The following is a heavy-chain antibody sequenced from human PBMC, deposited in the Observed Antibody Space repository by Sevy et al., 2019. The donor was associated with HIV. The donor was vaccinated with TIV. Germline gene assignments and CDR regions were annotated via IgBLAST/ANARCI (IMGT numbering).Heavy chain of an antibody. CDR3: ASGYCGGDCYYDAFDI. V-gene: IGHV3-33*08. CDR1: GFTFSSYG. J-gene: IGHJ3*02. D-gene: IGHD2-21*01. Sequence: GGSLRLSCAASGFTFSSYGMHWVRQAPGKGLEWVAVIWYDGSNKYYADSVKGRFTISRDNSKNTLYLQMNSLRAEDTAVYYCASGYCGGDCYYDAFDIWGQGTMVTVSS. CDR2: IWYDGSNK.